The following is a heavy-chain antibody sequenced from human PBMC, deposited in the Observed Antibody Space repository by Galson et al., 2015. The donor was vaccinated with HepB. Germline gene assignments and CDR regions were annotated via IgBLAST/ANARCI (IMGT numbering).Heavy chain of an antibody. CDR2: IIPILGIA. CDR3: ARDLGCSGGSCYPGNFDY. Sequence: SVKVSCKASGGTFSSYTISWVGQAPGQGLEWMGRIIPILGIANYAQKFQGRVTITADKSTSTAYMELSSLRSEDTAVYYCARDLGCSGGSCYPGNFDYWGQGTLVTVSS. J-gene: IGHJ4*02. CDR1: GGTFSSYT. V-gene: IGHV1-69*04. D-gene: IGHD2-15*01.